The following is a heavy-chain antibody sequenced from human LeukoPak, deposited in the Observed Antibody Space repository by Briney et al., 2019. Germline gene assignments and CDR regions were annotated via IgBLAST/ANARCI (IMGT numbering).Heavy chain of an antibody. Sequence: PSETLSLTCTVSGGSISSYYWSWIRQSPRKGLEWIGNIFYSGSTNYNPSLKSRVTISIDTSKNQFSLKLSSVTAADTAVYYCASSSGWYRYFDYWGQGTLVTVSS. D-gene: IGHD6-13*01. CDR2: IFYSGST. CDR1: GGSISSYY. J-gene: IGHJ4*02. CDR3: ASSSGWYRYFDY. V-gene: IGHV4-59*01.